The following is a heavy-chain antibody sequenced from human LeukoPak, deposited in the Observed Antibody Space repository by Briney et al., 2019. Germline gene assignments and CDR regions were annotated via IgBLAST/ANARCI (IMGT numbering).Heavy chain of an antibody. CDR3: ARGRQEISMILVVMTGVSYYLDV. CDR2: INPSGST. J-gene: IGHJ6*03. Sequence: SETLSLTCAVYGGSFSGYYWTWLRQSPGKGLEWIGEINPSGSTYYNPSLKSRLTISRDTSKNQFSLRLSSVTAADTAVYYCARGRQEISMILVVMTGVSYYLDVWGKGTTVTVS. CDR1: GGSFSGYY. D-gene: IGHD3-22*01. V-gene: IGHV4-34*01.